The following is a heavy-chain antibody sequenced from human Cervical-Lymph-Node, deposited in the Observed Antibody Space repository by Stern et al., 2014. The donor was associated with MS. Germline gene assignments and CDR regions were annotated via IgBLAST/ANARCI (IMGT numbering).Heavy chain of an antibody. D-gene: IGHD3/OR15-3a*01. V-gene: IGHV3-30*04. CDR3: ARDRSGLGDY. CDR1: GFTFSDYP. CDR2: ISYVETDK. J-gene: IGHJ4*02. Sequence: QVQLVESGGGVVQPGRSLRLSCAASGFTFSDYPMHWVRQTPGKGLEWVAVISYVETDKFYADSVKGRFTISRENSKNTLYLQMNSLRSEDTAVYHCARDRSGLGDYWGQGTLVTVSS.